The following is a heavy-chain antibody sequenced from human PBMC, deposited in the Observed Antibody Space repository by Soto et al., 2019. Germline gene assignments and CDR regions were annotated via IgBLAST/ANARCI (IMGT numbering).Heavy chain of an antibody. D-gene: IGHD3-10*01. J-gene: IGHJ4*02. CDR2: VNPNNGDT. CDR3: AKVSRKGSAIDFDY. Sequence: QVQLVQSGAELKKPGASVKVSCKASGYTFSNYDMNWVRQATGQGPEWIGWVNPNNGDTGYAQKFQGRVTLTTDISPTTAYMELTSLRSEDTAISYCAKVSRKGSAIDFDYWGQGTLITVSS. V-gene: IGHV1-8*01. CDR1: GYTFSNYD.